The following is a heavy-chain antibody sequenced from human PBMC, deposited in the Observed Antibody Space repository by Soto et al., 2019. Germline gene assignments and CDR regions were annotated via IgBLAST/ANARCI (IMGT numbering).Heavy chain of an antibody. CDR2: ISVYNGHT. Sequence: QVQLVQSGAEVKKPGASVKVSCKASGYPFPRYDLSWVRQAPGQGLEWMGWISVYNGHTKYAQKLQGRVTMTTDTSTSTAYMEVRSLRSDDTAVYFGAREFEGYRNAWPVDSWGQGTLVTVSS. CDR1: GYPFPRYD. CDR3: AREFEGYRNAWPVDS. V-gene: IGHV1-18*01. J-gene: IGHJ4*02. D-gene: IGHD6-13*01.